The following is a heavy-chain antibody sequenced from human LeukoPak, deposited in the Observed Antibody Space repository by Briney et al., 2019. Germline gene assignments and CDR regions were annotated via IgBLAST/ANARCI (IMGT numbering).Heavy chain of an antibody. CDR2: FDPEDGET. CDR1: GYTLTELS. Sequence: ASVKVSCKVSGYTLTELSMHWVRQAPGKGLEWMGGFDPEDGETIYAQKFQGRVTMTEDTSTDTAYMELSSLRSEDTAVYYCARGLRYDILTGSYNGLPFDYWGQGTLVTVSS. CDR3: ARGLRYDILTGSYNGLPFDY. J-gene: IGHJ4*02. D-gene: IGHD3-9*01. V-gene: IGHV1-24*01.